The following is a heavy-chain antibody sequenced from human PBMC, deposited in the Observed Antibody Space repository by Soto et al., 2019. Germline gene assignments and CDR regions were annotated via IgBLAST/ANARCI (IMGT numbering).Heavy chain of an antibody. J-gene: IGHJ6*03. D-gene: IGHD3-3*01. V-gene: IGHV4-59*08. Sequence: SETLSLNCTVSGGSISSYYWSWIRQPPGKGLEWIGYIYYSGSTNYNPSLKSRVTISVDTSKNQFSLKLSSVTAADTAVYYCATRAADYDFWSGYYSYYYYMDVWGKGTTVTVSS. CDR3: ATRAADYDFWSGYYSYYYYMDV. CDR1: GGSISSYY. CDR2: IYYSGST.